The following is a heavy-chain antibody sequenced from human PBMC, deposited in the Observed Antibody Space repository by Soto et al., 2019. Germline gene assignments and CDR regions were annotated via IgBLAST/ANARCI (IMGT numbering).Heavy chain of an antibody. J-gene: IGHJ4*02. Sequence: GGSLRLSCAASGFTFSSYGMHWVRQAPGKGLEWVAVIWYDGSNKYYADSGKGRFTISRDNSKNTLYLQMNSLRAEDTAVYYCARDGGFLEWLSAIDYWGQGTLVTVSS. CDR2: IWYDGSNK. CDR1: GFTFSSYG. CDR3: ARDGGFLEWLSAIDY. D-gene: IGHD3-3*01. V-gene: IGHV3-33*01.